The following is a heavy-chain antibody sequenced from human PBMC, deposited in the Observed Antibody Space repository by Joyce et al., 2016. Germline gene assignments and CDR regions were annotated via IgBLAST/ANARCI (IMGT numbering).Heavy chain of an antibody. V-gene: IGHV3-74*03. CDR1: GFTFSTYY. D-gene: IGHD3-22*01. Sequence: EVQLVESGGGLVQPGGSLRLSCAASGFTFSTYYIHWVRQDPGKWLLWVSRISGDGGTTTYADSVKGRFTISRDNAKNTVYLQMNSLSAEDTAVYYCARDTHLSGYFVPDSWGQGTLVTVSS. CDR3: ARDTHLSGYFVPDS. J-gene: IGHJ4*02. CDR2: ISGDGGTT.